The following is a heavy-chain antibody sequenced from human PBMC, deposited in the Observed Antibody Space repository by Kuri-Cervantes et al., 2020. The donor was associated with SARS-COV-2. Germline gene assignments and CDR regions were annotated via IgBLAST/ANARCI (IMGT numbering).Heavy chain of an antibody. V-gene: IGHV4-61*09. CDR3: ARHRKIYDYWNGKGYFYYYMDV. J-gene: IGHJ6*03. Sequence: SETLSLTCDVSGVSVSHGTYSWSWIRQPAGKGLEWIGHLDTSGSPAYNPSLKSRVTISLDTSRNQVSLRPNSVSAADTAVYYCARHRKIYDYWNGKGYFYYYMDVWGKGTTVTVSS. CDR1: GVSVSHGTYS. D-gene: IGHD3-3*01. CDR2: LDTSGSP.